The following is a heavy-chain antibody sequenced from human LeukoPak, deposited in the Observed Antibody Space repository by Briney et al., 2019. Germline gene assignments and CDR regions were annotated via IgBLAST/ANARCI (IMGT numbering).Heavy chain of an antibody. Sequence: GGSLRLSCTAPGFTFSSYAIHWIRQAPGKGLEWVVLVWHDGSNRYYSEAVKGRFTISRDNSKNTVYLQINSLRAEDTAVYYCARELFGSGSCPDYWGQGTRVTVSS. CDR2: VWHDGSNR. J-gene: IGHJ4*02. V-gene: IGHV3-33*01. D-gene: IGHD3-10*01. CDR3: ARELFGSGSCPDY. CDR1: GFTFSSYA.